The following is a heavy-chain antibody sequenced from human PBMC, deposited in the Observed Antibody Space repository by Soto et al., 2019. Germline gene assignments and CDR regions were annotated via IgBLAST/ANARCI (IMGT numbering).Heavy chain of an antibody. Sequence: QVQLVQSGAELKKPGASVKVSCKASAYTFTNHDVSWVRQAPAQGLVGVGWGSGYNDETKSAQKFQGRVTMTTDTSTNTAYMELRSLRSDDTAVYFCARDFYPVAYFFDYWGQGTLVTVSS. V-gene: IGHV1-18*04. CDR3: ARDFYPVAYFFDY. CDR2: GSGYNDET. J-gene: IGHJ4*02. D-gene: IGHD2-21*01. CDR1: AYTFTNHD.